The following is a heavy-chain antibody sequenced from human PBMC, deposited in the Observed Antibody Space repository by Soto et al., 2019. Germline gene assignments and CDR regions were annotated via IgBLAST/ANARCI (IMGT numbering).Heavy chain of an antibody. CDR3: AKRGFSGGAGGPFNFDY. Sequence: EVQLLESGGGLVQPGGSLRLSCAASGFKFSAFAMTWVRQVPGKGLEWVSSVSFSGNSPYYADAVKGRFTISKDNSNNTLYMQMNSLRDDDTVTYYGAKRGFSGGAGGPFNFDYWGQVPQVTVSS. CDR2: VSFSGNSP. D-gene: IGHD2-15*01. V-gene: IGHV3-23*01. CDR1: GFKFSAFA. J-gene: IGHJ4*02.